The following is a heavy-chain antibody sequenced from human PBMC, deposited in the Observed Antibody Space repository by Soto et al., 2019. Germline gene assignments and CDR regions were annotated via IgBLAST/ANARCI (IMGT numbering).Heavy chain of an antibody. CDR3: VKPRLTDWSNSLTTTSLAF. D-gene: IGHD1-26*01. CDR1: GFTFKNYG. V-gene: IGHV3-30*18. CDR2: IPYVGYPQ. Sequence: PGGSLRLSCAGSGFTFKNYGMHWVRQAPGKGLEWVALIPYVGYPQFYADSVKGRFTISRDNSENVLYLEMSSLRPEDTAVYYCVKPRLTDWSNSLTTTSLAFWGQGSLVTVSS. J-gene: IGHJ4*02.